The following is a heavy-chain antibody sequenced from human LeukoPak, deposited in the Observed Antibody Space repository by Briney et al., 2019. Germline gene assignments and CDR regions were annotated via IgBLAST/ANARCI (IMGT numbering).Heavy chain of an antibody. CDR2: ISSSSSYI. Sequence: GGSLRLSCAAAVFTFSSYRMNWVRQAAGKGLEWVSSISSSSSYIYYADSVKGRFTISRDNAKNSLYLQMNSLRAEDTAVYYCARYPSGSYFDYWGQGTLVTVSS. CDR3: ARYPSGSYFDY. J-gene: IGHJ4*02. CDR1: VFTFSSYR. D-gene: IGHD1-26*01. V-gene: IGHV3-21*01.